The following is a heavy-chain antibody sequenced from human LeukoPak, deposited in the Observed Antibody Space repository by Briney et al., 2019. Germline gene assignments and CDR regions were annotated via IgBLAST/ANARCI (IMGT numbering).Heavy chain of an antibody. V-gene: IGHV3-23*01. Sequence: GGSLRLSCAASGFTFSSYAMSWVRQAPGKGLEWVSGISGGGGSTYYADSVKGRFTISRDNSKNTLYLQMNSLRAEDTAVYYCAKDYSSSLTNWFDPWGQGTLVTVSS. CDR2: ISGGGGST. J-gene: IGHJ5*02. D-gene: IGHD6-6*01. CDR1: GFTFSSYA. CDR3: AKDYSSSLTNWFDP.